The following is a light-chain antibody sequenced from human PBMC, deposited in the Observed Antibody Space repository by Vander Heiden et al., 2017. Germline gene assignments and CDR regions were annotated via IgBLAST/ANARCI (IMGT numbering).Light chain of an antibody. CDR2: GAS. V-gene: IGKV3-20*01. J-gene: IGKJ1*01. CDR3: QQYGSSPPWT. Sequence: EIVLTQSPGTLSLSPGKRATLSCRASQSVTSNYLAWYQKKPGQAPRLLIYGASIRATGIPDRFSGSGSGTDFTLTISTLEPEDFAVYYCQQYGSSPPWTFGQGTKVEIK. CDR1: QSVTSNY.